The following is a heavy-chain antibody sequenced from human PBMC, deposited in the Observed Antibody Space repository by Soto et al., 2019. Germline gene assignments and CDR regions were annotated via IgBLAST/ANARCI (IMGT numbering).Heavy chain of an antibody. Sequence: QVQLVESGGGVVQPGRSLRLSCAASGFTFSSYGMHWVRQAPGKGLEWVAVIWYDGSNKYYADSVKGRFTISRDNSKNTLYMQMHSLRAEATAVYYCASDLVQDSGWYFVYHYGMDVWGQGTTVTVSS. J-gene: IGHJ6*01. D-gene: IGHD6-19*01. CDR1: GFTFSSYG. V-gene: IGHV3-33*01. CDR2: IWYDGSNK. CDR3: ASDLVQDSGWYFVYHYGMDV.